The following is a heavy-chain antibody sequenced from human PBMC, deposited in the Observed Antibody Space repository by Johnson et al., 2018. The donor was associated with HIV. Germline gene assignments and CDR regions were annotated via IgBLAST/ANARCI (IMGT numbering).Heavy chain of an antibody. J-gene: IGHJ3*02. V-gene: IGHV3-49*04. Sequence: VQLVESGGGVVQPGGSLRLSCAASGFTFSSYGMHWVRQAPGKGLEWVGFIRSKAYGGTTEYAASVKGRLTISRDDSKSIAYLQMNSLKTEDTAVYYCSRVGYYYDSSGYYSDALDIWGQGTMVTVSS. D-gene: IGHD3-22*01. CDR3: SRVGYYYDSSGYYSDALDI. CDR2: IRSKAYGGTT. CDR1: GFTFSSYG.